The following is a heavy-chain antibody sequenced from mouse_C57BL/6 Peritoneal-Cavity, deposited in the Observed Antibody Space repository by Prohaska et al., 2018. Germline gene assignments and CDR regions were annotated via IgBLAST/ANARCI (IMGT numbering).Heavy chain of an antibody. D-gene: IGHD1-1*01. Sequence: QIQLQQSGPELVKPGASVKISCKASGYTFTDYYINWVKQRPGQGLEWIGWIYPGSGNTKYNEKLKGKATLTVDTSSSTAYMKLSSLTSADSAVYFCARNSVSYDASSDWYVDVWGIGTTVTFSS. CDR1: GYTFTDYY. CDR2: IYPGSGNT. CDR3: ARNSVSYDASSDWYVDV. J-gene: IGHJ1*03. V-gene: IGHV1-84*01.